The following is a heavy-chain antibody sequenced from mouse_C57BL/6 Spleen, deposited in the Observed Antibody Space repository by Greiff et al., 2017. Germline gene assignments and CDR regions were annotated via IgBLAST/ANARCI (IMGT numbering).Heavy chain of an antibody. J-gene: IGHJ4*01. CDR2: LYPSDSET. CDR3: ARSGYGNYPLDY. Sequence: QVQLQQPGAELVRPGSSVKLSCKASGYTFTSYWMDWVKQRPGQGLEWIGNLYPSDSETHYNQKFKDKATLTVDKSSSTAYMQLSSLTSEDSAVYYGARSGYGNYPLDYWGQGTSVTVSS. CDR1: GYTFTSYW. V-gene: IGHV1-61*01. D-gene: IGHD2-10*02.